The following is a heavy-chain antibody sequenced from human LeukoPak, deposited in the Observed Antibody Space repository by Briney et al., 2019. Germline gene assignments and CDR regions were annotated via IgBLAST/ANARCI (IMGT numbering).Heavy chain of an antibody. V-gene: IGHV3-11*04. CDR3: ARDLGGSGSYPWY. D-gene: IGHD3-10*01. J-gene: IGHJ4*02. Sequence: PGGSLRLSCAASGFIFSDNYMSWIRQAPGKGLEWVSYISSSGNTIYYADSVKGRFTISRDNAKNSLYLQMNSLRAEDTAVYYCARDLGGSGSYPWYWGQGTLVTVSS. CDR1: GFIFSDNY. CDR2: ISSSGNTI.